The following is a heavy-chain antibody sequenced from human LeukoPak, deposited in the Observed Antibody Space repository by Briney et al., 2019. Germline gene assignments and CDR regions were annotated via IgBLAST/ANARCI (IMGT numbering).Heavy chain of an antibody. J-gene: IGHJ4*02. D-gene: IGHD1-26*01. Sequence: GASVKVSCKAYGYTFTSHDINWVRQAPGKGLEWMGGFDPEDGETIYAQKFQGRVTMTEDTSTDTAYMELSSLRSEDTAVYYCATGPPIGLVGAGAPSDYWGQGTLVTVSS. CDR1: GYTFTSHD. CDR2: FDPEDGET. V-gene: IGHV1-24*01. CDR3: ATGPPIGLVGAGAPSDY.